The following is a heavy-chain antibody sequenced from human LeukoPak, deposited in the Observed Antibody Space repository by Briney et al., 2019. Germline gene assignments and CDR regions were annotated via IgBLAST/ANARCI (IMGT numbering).Heavy chain of an antibody. CDR2: IYYSGST. J-gene: IGHJ4*02. V-gene: IGHV4-31*03. CDR1: GGSISSGGYY. D-gene: IGHD2-2*01. CDR3: ARDNRYCSSTSCPYYFDY. Sequence: SETLSLTCPVSGGSISSGGYYWSWIRQHPGKGLEWIGYIYYSGSTYYNPSLKSRVTISVDMSKNQFSLKLSSVTAADTAVYYCARDNRYCSSTSCPYYFDYWGQGTLVTVSS.